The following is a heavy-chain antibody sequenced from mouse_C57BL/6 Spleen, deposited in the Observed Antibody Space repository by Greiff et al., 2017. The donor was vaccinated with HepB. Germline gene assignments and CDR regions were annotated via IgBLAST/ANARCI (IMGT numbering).Heavy chain of an antibody. V-gene: IGHV1-7*01. CDR3: ARGGGSDY. CDR1: GYTFTSYW. J-gene: IGHJ2*01. Sequence: VKLMESGAELAKPGASVKLSCKASGYTFTSYWMHWVKQRPGQGLEWIGYINPSRGYTKSNQKFKDKATLTADKPSSTAYMQLSSLTYEDSAVYYCARGGGSDYWGQGTTLTVSS. CDR2: INPSRGYT.